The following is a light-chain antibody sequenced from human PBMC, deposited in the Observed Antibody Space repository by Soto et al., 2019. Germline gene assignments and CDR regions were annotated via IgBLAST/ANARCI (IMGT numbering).Light chain of an antibody. CDR2: GAS. Sequence: EIVLTQSPGTMYLSPGERATLSCRASESVTSADLAWYQRKPGQATRLLIYGASSRATGIPDRFSGSGSGTDFTLTISRLEPEDFAVYHCQHYGSSPYTFGQGTKLEI. CDR3: QHYGSSPYT. CDR1: ESVTSAD. V-gene: IGKV3-20*01. J-gene: IGKJ2*01.